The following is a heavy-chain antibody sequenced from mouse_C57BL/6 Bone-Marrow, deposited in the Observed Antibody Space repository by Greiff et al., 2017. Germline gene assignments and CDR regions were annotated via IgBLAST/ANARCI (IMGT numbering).Heavy chain of an antibody. V-gene: IGHV1-64*01. D-gene: IGHD1-1*01. J-gene: IGHJ4*01. CDR2: IHPNSGST. CDR3: ANYGSFYYYAMDY. Sequence: QVQLQQPGAELVKPGASVKLSCKASGYTFTSYWMHWVKQRPGQGLEWIGMIHPNSGSTNYNEKFKSKATLTVDKSSSTAYMQLSSLTSEDSAVYYCANYGSFYYYAMDYWGQGTSVTVSS. CDR1: GYTFTSYW.